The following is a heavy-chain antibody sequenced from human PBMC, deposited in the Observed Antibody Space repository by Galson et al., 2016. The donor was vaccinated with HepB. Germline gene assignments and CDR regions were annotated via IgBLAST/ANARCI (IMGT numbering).Heavy chain of an antibody. CDR2: IYTSGST. V-gene: IGHV4-61*02. D-gene: IGHD5-18*01. Sequence: TLSLTCTVSGGSIRINSYYWTWIRQPAGKGLEWIGRIYTSGSTNYNPSLKSRVTISIDVSKNEFSLRLSSVTAADTAVYYCARQSLGYTYADDAFDIWGQGTTVTVSS. CDR1: GGSIRINSYY. J-gene: IGHJ3*02. CDR3: ARQSLGYTYADDAFDI.